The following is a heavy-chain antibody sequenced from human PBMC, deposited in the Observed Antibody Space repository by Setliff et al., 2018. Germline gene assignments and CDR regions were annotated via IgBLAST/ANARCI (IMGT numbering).Heavy chain of an antibody. V-gene: IGHV3-30*02. J-gene: IGHJ4*02. CDR2: IRYDGSNK. Sequence: GSLGLSCAASGFTFSSYDMHWVRQAPGKGLEWLTFIRYDGSNKYYADSVKGRFTISRDNSKNTLYLQMNSLRAEDTAVYYCARDRGSSSLVRGLMRDYWGQGTQVTVSS. D-gene: IGHD3-10*01. CDR3: ARDRGSSSLVRGLMRDY. CDR1: GFTFSSYD.